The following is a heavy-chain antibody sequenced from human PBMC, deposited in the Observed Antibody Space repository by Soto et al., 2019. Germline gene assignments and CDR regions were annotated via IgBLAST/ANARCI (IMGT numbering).Heavy chain of an antibody. J-gene: IGHJ4*02. CDR3: AKMNGPPH. V-gene: IGHV3-23*01. CDR1: GFTFSSYA. D-gene: IGHD2-8*01. Sequence: EVQLLESGGGLVQPGGSPRLSCAASGFTFSSYAMSWVRQAPGKGLEWVSAISGSGDRTYYADSVKGRFTISRDNSRNTLYMQMNSLRGEDTAVYFCAKMNGPPHWGQGTLVTGSS. CDR2: ISGSGDRT.